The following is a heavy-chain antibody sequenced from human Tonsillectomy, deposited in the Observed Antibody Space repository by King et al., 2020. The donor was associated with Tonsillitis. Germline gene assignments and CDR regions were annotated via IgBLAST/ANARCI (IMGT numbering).Heavy chain of an antibody. J-gene: IGHJ2*01. CDR3: ARVGNPYWYFDL. CDR2: IYYSGST. CDR1: GGSISSYY. D-gene: IGHD4-23*01. Sequence: VQLQESGPGLVEPSETLSLTCTVSGGSISSYYWNWIRQPPGQGLEWIGFIYYSGSTNYSPSLKSRVTISVDTSKNQFSLRLSSVTAADTAGYYCARVGNPYWYFDLWGRGTLVTVSS. V-gene: IGHV4-59*01.